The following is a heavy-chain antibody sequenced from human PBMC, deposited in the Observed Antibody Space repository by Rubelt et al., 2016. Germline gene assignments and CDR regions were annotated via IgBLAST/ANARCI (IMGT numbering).Heavy chain of an antibody. D-gene: IGHD5-24*01. CDR1: GGSISSYY. CDR2: IYYSGST. V-gene: IGHV4-59*01. Sequence: RGKPSETLSLTCTVSGGSISSYYWSWIRQPPGKGLEWIGYIYYSGSTNYNPSLKSRVTISVDTSKNQFSLKLSSVTAADTAVYYCASSRDGYNKDFDYWGQGTLVTVSS. J-gene: IGHJ4*02. CDR3: ASSRDGYNKDFDY.